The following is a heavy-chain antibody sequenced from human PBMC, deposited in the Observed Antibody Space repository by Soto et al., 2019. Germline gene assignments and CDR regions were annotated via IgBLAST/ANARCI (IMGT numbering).Heavy chain of an antibody. D-gene: IGHD5-12*01. J-gene: IGHJ4*02. CDR3: ASSQTDIVATISVY. Sequence: QLQLQESGPGLVKSSETLSLTCTVSGGSISRSSYYWGWIRQPPGKGLEWIGSIYYSGSTYYNPSLKSRVTIFVDPSKNQFSLKLSSVTAADTAVYYCASSQTDIVATISVYWGQGTLVTVSS. CDR2: IYYSGST. CDR1: GGSISRSSYY. V-gene: IGHV4-39*01.